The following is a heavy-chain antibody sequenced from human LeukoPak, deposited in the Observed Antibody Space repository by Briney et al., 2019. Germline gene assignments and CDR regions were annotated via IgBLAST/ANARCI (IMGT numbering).Heavy chain of an antibody. V-gene: IGHV3-23*01. CDR1: GFTFSSYA. D-gene: IGHD3-9*01. J-gene: IGHJ1*01. CDR3: AKDYDILTRQKYFQH. CDR2: ISGSGGST. Sequence: PGGSLRLSCAASGFTFSSYAMSWVRQAPGKGLEWVSAISGSGGSTYYADSVKGRFTISRDNSKNTLYLQMNSLRAEDTAVYYCAKDYDILTRQKYFQHWGQGTLVTVSS.